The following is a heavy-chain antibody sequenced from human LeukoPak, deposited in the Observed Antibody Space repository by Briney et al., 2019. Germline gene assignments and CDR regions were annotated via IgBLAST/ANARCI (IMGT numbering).Heavy chain of an antibody. Sequence: GGSLRLSCAASGFTFSSYGMHWVRQAPEKGLEWVASVTSSGRTPYYADSVRGRFTISRDNSKNTLYLQMNSLRGVDTAVYYCAKDRPNFYETSGAYYKPKGDFWGQGSLVTVSS. CDR1: GFTFSSYG. V-gene: IGHV3-NL1*01. J-gene: IGHJ4*02. D-gene: IGHD3-10*01. CDR2: VTSSGRTP. CDR3: AKDRPNFYETSGAYYKPKGDF.